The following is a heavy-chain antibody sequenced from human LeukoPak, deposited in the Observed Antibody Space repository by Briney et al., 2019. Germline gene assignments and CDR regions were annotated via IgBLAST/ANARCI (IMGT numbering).Heavy chain of an antibody. Sequence: SETLSFTCAVSGYSISSGYYWGWIRQPPGKGLEWIGSIYHSGSTYYNPSLKSRVTISVDTSKNQFSLKLSSVTAADTAVYYCARGSSGWFKDYWGQGTLVTVSS. CDR1: GYSISSGYY. J-gene: IGHJ4*02. CDR3: ARGSSGWFKDY. V-gene: IGHV4-38-2*01. D-gene: IGHD6-19*01. CDR2: IYHSGST.